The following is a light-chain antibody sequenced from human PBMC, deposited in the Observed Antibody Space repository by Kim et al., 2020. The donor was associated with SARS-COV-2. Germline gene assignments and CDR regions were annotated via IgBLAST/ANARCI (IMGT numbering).Light chain of an antibody. CDR3: QQYDYYWT. V-gene: IGKV1-5*03. J-gene: IGKJ1*01. CDR2: QSS. Sequence: PAVGDRGTITRPARQGIRRFLAWEPQILGDAPNLLNSQSSSLESVVPSIYSGSGSGTVFYLTISSLPPDYFATYYCQQYDYYWTFGQGTK. CDR1: QGIRRF.